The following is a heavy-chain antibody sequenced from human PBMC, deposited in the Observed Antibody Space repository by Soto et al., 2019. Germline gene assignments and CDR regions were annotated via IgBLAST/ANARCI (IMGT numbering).Heavy chain of an antibody. CDR3: ARIKVWYSSGWYGWFDP. D-gene: IGHD6-19*01. CDR2: INHSGST. CDR1: GGSFSGYY. V-gene: IGHV4-34*01. J-gene: IGHJ5*02. Sequence: SETLSLTCAVYGGSFSGYYWSWTRQPPGKGLEGLGGINHSGSTTYNRSPTSRVTLSVDPPRNQFSLKLTSGTAADRPVYYCARIKVWYSSGWYGWFDPGGQGTLVTVTS.